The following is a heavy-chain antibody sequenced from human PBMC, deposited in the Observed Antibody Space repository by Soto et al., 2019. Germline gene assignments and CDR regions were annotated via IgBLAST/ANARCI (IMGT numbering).Heavy chain of an antibody. J-gene: IGHJ4*02. CDR1: GYSFTSYW. V-gene: IGHV5-51*01. Sequence: GGSLRLSCKGSGYSFTSYWIGWVRQMPGKGLEWMGIIYPGDSDTRYSPSFQGQVTISADKSISTAYLQWSSLKASDTAMYYCARPFVDTDDGGSYYWGQGTLVTVSS. D-gene: IGHD5-18*01. CDR3: ARPFVDTDDGGSYY. CDR2: IYPGDSDT.